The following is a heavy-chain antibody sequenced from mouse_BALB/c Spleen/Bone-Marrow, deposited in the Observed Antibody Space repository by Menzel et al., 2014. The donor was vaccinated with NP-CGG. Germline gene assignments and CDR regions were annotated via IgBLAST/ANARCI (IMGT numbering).Heavy chain of an antibody. CDR3: ARHAYYDQTEVSFVY. CDR1: GFTFNNYG. V-gene: IGHV5-9-2*01. CDR2: ISGGGSYT. Sequence: EVKLMESGGGLVKSGGSLKLSCAAYGFTFNNYGMSWVRQTPEKRLEWVATISGGGSYTFYPDSVKGRFTISRDNAKNDLYLQLSSLRSEDTALYYCARHAYYDQTEVSFVYWGQGTLVTISA. D-gene: IGHD2-4*01. J-gene: IGHJ3*01.